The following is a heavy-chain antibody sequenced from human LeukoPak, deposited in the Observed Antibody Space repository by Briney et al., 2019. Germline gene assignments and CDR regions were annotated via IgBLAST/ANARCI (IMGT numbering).Heavy chain of an antibody. CDR2: ISYDGSNK. J-gene: IGHJ5*02. Sequence: GGSLRLSCAASGFTFSSYGMPWVRQAPGKGLEWVAVISYDGSNKYYADSVKGRFTISRDNSKNTLYLQMNSLGAEDTAVYYCASLKAPFDPWGQGTLVTVPS. CDR3: ASLKAPFDP. V-gene: IGHV3-30*03. CDR1: GFTFSSYG.